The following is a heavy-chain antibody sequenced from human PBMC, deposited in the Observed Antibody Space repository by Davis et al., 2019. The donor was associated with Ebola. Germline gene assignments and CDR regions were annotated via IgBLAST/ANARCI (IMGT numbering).Heavy chain of an antibody. CDR1: GYTF. CDR2: ISAYNGNT. J-gene: IGHJ6*02. V-gene: IGHV1-18*01. D-gene: IGHD6-19*01. CDR3: ASRASGWYGWEMDV. Sequence: AASVKVSCKASGYTFISWVRQAPGQGLEWMGCISAYNGNTNYAQKLQGRVTMTTDTSTSKAYMELRSLRSDDTAVYYCASRASGWYGWEMDVWGQGTTVTVSS.